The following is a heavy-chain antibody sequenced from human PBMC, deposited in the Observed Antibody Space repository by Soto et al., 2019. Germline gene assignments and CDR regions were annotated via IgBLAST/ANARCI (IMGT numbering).Heavy chain of an antibody. Sequence: ASVKVSCKSSGYTFTSYGISWVRQAPGQGLEWMGWISAYNGNTNYAQKLQGRVTMTTDTSTSTAYMELRSLRSDDTAVYYCARGRGVLLWFGELFSGMDVWGQGTTVTVSS. CDR1: GYTFTSYG. D-gene: IGHD3-10*01. CDR3: ARGRGVLLWFGELFSGMDV. J-gene: IGHJ6*02. CDR2: ISAYNGNT. V-gene: IGHV1-18*01.